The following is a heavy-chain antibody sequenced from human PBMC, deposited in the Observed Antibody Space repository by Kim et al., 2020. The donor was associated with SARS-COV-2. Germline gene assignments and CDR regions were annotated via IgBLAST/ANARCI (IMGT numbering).Heavy chain of an antibody. CDR1: GDPIGTSNCH. V-gene: IGHV4-39*01. J-gene: IGHJ4*02. Sequence: SETLSLTCSVSGDPIGTSNCHWGWIRQPPGKGLEWIGSIYYTGGTLYNPSLKSRVTISIDMSKNHFSLNLKSVTAADTAVYYCARQMPPFDNWGQGAPVTVSS. D-gene: IGHD2-2*01. CDR3: ARQMPPFDN. CDR2: IYYTGGT.